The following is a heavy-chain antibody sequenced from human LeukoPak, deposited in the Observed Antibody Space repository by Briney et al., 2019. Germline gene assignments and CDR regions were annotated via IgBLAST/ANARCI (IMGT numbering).Heavy chain of an antibody. D-gene: IGHD5-18*01. Sequence: SVKVSCKASGGTFSSYAISWVRQAPGQGLAWMGGIIPIFGTTNYAQKFQGRVTITADESTSTAYMELSSLRSEDTAVYYCARVAAMVKTLYYMDVWGKGTTVTVSS. V-gene: IGHV1-69*13. CDR3: ARVAAMVKTLYYMDV. CDR1: GGTFSSYA. J-gene: IGHJ6*03. CDR2: IIPIFGTT.